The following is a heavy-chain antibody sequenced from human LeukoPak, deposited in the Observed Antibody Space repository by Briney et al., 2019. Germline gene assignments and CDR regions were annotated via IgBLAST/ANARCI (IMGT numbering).Heavy chain of an antibody. V-gene: IGHV3-15*01. J-gene: IGHJ4*02. CDR3: TRRVLAASIHDY. D-gene: IGHD2-2*01. Sequence: GGSLRLSCAASGFTFSNAWMSWVRQAPGKGLEWVGRIKSKTDGGTTDYAAPVKGRFTISRDDSKNTLYLQMNSLKTEDTAVYYCTRRVLAASIHDYWGQGTLVTVSS. CDR2: IKSKTDGGTT. CDR1: GFTFSNAW.